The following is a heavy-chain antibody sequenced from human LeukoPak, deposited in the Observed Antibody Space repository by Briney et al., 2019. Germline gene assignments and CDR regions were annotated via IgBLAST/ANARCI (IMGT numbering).Heavy chain of an antibody. V-gene: IGHV3-23*01. CDR3: AKDSSAAYDYVWGIYRYTFYFDY. CDR1: GFTFSSYG. D-gene: IGHD3-16*02. Sequence: GGSLRLSCAASGFTFSSYGMSWVRQAPGKGLEWVSAISGSGGSTYYADSVKGRFTISRDNSRNTLYLQMNSLRAEDTAVYYCAKDSSAAYDYVWGIYRYTFYFDYWGQGTLVTVSS. J-gene: IGHJ4*02. CDR2: ISGSGGST.